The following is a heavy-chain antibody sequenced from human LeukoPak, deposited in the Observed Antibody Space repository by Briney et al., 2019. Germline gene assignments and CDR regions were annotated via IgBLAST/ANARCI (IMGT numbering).Heavy chain of an antibody. D-gene: IGHD3-9*01. CDR3: ARHGEYDILTN. V-gene: IGHV5-51*01. Sequence: GESLKISCKGSGYSFTSYWIGWVRPLPGKGLEWMGIIYPGDSDTRYSPSFQGQVTISADKSISTAYLQWGSLKASDTAMYYCARHGEYDILTNWGQGTLVTVSS. CDR1: GYSFTSYW. J-gene: IGHJ4*02. CDR2: IYPGDSDT.